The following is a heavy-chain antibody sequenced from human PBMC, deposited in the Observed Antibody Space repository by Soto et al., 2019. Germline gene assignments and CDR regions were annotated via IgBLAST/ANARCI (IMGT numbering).Heavy chain of an antibody. CDR1: GFTVSSNY. Sequence: GGSLSLSCAASGFTVSSNYMSWVRQAPGKGLEWVSVIYSGGSTYYADSVKGRFTISRDNSKNTLYLQMNSLRAEDTAVYYCARAFSQWLVPKAYWGQGTLVTVSS. D-gene: IGHD6-19*01. CDR3: ARAFSQWLVPKAY. J-gene: IGHJ4*02. CDR2: IYSGGST. V-gene: IGHV3-66*01.